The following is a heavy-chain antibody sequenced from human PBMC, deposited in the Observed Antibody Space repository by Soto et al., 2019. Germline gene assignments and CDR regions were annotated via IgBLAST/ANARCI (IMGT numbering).Heavy chain of an antibody. V-gene: IGHV4-59*01. D-gene: IGHD3-16*02. J-gene: IGHJ4*02. CDR2: IYYSGST. CDR3: ARGTYDYIWGSYRYYLDY. CDR1: GGSISSYY. Sequence: PSETLSLTCTVSGGSISSYYWSWIRQPPGKGLEWIGYIYYSGSTNYNPSLKSRVTISVDTSKNQFSLKLSSVTAADTAVYYCARGTYDYIWGSYRYYLDYWGQGTLVTVSS.